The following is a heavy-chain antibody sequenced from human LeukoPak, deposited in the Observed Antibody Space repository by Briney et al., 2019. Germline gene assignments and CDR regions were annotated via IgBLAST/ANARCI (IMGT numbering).Heavy chain of an antibody. Sequence: ASVKVSCKASGYTFTSYYMHWVRQAPGQGLEWMGIINPSGGSTSYAQKFQGRVTMTRDTSTSTVYMELSSLRSEDTAVYYCAREVSGDYYGSGGYYSSWFDPWGQGTLVTVSS. CDR3: AREVSGDYYGSGGYYSSWFDP. V-gene: IGHV1-46*01. J-gene: IGHJ5*02. CDR1: GYTFTSYY. D-gene: IGHD3-10*01. CDR2: INPSGGST.